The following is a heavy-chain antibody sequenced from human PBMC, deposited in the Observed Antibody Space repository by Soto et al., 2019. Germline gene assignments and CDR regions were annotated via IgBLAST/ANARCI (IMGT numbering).Heavy chain of an antibody. J-gene: IGHJ4*02. CDR1: GGSISSYY. CDR2: IYYSGST. D-gene: IGHD5-18*01. CDR3: GRVEYSYYFDY. Sequence: SETLSLTCTVSGGSISSYYWSWIRQPPGKGLEWIGYIYYSGSTNYNPSLKSRVTISVDTSKNQFSLKLSSVTAADTAVCYCGRVEYSYYFDYWGQGTLVTVSS. V-gene: IGHV4-59*01.